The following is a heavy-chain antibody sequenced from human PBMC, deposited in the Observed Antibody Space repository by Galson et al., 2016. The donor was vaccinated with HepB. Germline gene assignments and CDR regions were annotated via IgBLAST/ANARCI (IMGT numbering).Heavy chain of an antibody. CDR3: AKDQSHFWSHFDF. Sequence: SLRLSCAASGFTFSSYAMRWVRQAPGKGLQWVPTIGGSDGKTYSADSVKGRFTISRDNSKNTLYLQLNSLRAEDTALYYCAKDQSHFWSHFDFWGRGTLVTVSS. CDR2: IGGSDGKT. J-gene: IGHJ4*02. V-gene: IGHV3-23*01. CDR1: GFTFSSYA. D-gene: IGHD3-3*02.